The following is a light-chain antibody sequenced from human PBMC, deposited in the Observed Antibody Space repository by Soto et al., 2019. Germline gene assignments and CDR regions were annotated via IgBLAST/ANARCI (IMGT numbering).Light chain of an antibody. CDR3: SSYTSIITVV. J-gene: IGLJ2*01. CDR1: SSDVGAYNY. Sequence: QSALAQPASVSGSPGQSITISCAGTSSDVGAYNYVSWYQLHPGKAPKLIISEVTNRPSGVSSRFSGSKSGNTASLTISGLQTEDEADYYCSSYTSIITVVFGGGTKLTVL. CDR2: EVT. V-gene: IGLV2-14*01.